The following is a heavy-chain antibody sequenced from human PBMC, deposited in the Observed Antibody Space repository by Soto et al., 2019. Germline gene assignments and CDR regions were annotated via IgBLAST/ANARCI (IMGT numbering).Heavy chain of an antibody. D-gene: IGHD3-16*01. J-gene: IGHJ4*02. CDR2: ISHNAVT. V-gene: IGHV4-31*03. CDR3: ERGQIVMLN. Sequence: SLTSTDVGVSIRRHGSSLPWISQYPGRGLQWIGYISHNAVTWYNPSLQSRVNISIDKSANHFSLTLKSVTAADTAVYYCERGQIVMLNWGQGPLV. CDR1: GVSIRRHGSS.